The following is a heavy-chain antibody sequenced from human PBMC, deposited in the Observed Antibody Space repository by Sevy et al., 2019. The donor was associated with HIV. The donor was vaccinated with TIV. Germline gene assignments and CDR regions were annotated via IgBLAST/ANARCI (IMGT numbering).Heavy chain of an antibody. CDR3: ARVVVTGTYHAFDI. V-gene: IGHV3-21*01. D-gene: IGHD1-7*01. CDR2: ISSSSSYI. Sequence: GGSLRLSCAASGFTFSSYSMNWVRQAPGKGLEWVSSISSSSSYIYYADSVKGRFTISRDNAKNSLYLQMNSLRAEDTAVYYCARVVVTGTYHAFDIWGQGTMVTVSS. J-gene: IGHJ3*02. CDR1: GFTFSSYS.